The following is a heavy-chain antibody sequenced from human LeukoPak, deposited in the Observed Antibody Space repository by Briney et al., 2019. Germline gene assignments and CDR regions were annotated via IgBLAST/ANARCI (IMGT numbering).Heavy chain of an antibody. Sequence: ASVKVSCKASGYTFTSYDINWERQATGQGLEWMGWMNPNSGNPGYAQNFQGRVTMTRNTSISTAYMELSSLRSEDTAVYYCARVRFYYDSSGYYSYFDYWGQGTLVTVSS. J-gene: IGHJ4*02. CDR1: GYTFTSYD. D-gene: IGHD3-22*01. CDR2: MNPNSGNP. V-gene: IGHV1-8*01. CDR3: ARVRFYYDSSGYYSYFDY.